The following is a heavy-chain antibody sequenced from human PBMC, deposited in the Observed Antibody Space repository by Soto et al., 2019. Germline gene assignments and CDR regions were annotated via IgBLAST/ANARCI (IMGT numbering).Heavy chain of an antibody. D-gene: IGHD2-15*01. Sequence: QVHLQESGPGLVKPSETLSLICTVSGGSVSSGRYHWGWVRQPPGKGLEWIASIHYSGSAHYNTSLKSRATISVDMSKNRFSLRLTSVTAADTARYYCARADGFVVVTPFMDYWGQGTVVTVSS. V-gene: IGHV4-39*01. CDR1: GGSVSSGRYH. CDR2: IHYSGSA. J-gene: IGHJ4*02. CDR3: ARADGFVVVTPFMDY.